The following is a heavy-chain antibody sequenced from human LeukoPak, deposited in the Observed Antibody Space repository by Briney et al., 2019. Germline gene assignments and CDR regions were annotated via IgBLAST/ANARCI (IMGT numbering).Heavy chain of an antibody. CDR3: ASSPIVVVPAAIIYYYGMDV. Sequence: SETLSLTCAVSGGSISSGGYYWSWIRQPPGKGLEWIGEINHSGSTNYNPSLKSRVTISVDTSKNQFSLKLSSVTAADTAVYYCASSPIVVVPAAIIYYYGMDVWGQGTTVTVSS. CDR2: INHSGST. D-gene: IGHD2-2*01. J-gene: IGHJ6*02. CDR1: GGSISSGGYY. V-gene: IGHV4-34*01.